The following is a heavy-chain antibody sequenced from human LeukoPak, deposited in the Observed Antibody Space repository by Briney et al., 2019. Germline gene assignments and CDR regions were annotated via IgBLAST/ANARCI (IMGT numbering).Heavy chain of an antibody. CDR1: GGSISSYY. D-gene: IGHD5-12*01. V-gene: IGHV4-59*01. Sequence: SETLSLTCTVSGGSISSYYWSWIRQPPGKGLERIGYIYYSESTNYNPSLKSRVTISVDTSKNQFSLKLSSVTAADTAVYYCARVSGYDSPFDYWGQGTLVTVSS. CDR2: IYYSEST. J-gene: IGHJ4*02. CDR3: ARVSGYDSPFDY.